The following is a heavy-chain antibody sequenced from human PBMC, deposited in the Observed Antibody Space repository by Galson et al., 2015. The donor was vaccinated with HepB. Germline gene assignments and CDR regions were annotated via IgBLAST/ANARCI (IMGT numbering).Heavy chain of an antibody. CDR3: TTDWTFYHGGSGSFTVYSIIDY. CDR1: GLNFDTAW. V-gene: IGHV3-15*01. Sequence: SLRLSCAVSGLNFDTAWMSWVRQAPGKGLEWVGRIRTKTDGGTADYAAPVKGRFTVSRDDSKNTLYLQMNSLKIEDTALYFCTTDWTFYHGGSGSFTVYSIIDYWGQGTLVTVSS. CDR2: IRTKTDGGTA. D-gene: IGHD3-22*01. J-gene: IGHJ4*02.